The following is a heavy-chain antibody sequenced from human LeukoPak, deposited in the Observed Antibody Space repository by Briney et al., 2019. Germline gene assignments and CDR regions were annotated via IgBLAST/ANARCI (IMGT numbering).Heavy chain of an antibody. V-gene: IGHV3-11*01. CDR3: ARGGTYSRVLYFQH. CDR1: GFTFSDYY. CDR2: ISSSGSTI. Sequence: PGGSLRLSCAASGFTFSDYYMSWIRRAPGKGLEWVSYISSSGSTIYYADSVKGRFTISRDNAKNSLYLQMNSLRAEDTAVYYCARGGTYSRVLYFQHWGQGTLVTVSS. J-gene: IGHJ1*01. D-gene: IGHD6-13*01.